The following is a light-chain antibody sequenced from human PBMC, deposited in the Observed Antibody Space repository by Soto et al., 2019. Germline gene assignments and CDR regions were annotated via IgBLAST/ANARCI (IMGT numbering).Light chain of an antibody. Sequence: QSVLTQPPSASGSPGQSVTISCTGTSSDVGGYNYVSWYQQHPGKAPKLMIYEVSKRPSGVPDRFSGSKSGNTASLTVSGLQAEDEADYYCSSYAGNKVFGTGNQVTVL. CDR2: EVS. CDR1: SSDVGGYNY. V-gene: IGLV2-8*01. J-gene: IGLJ1*01. CDR3: SSYAGNKV.